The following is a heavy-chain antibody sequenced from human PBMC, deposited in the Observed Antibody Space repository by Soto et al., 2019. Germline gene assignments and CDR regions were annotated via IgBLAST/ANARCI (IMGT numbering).Heavy chain of an antibody. CDR1: GFTFTSYS. J-gene: IGHJ4*02. Sequence: GGSLRLSCAASGFTFTSYSMNWVRQAPGKGLEWVSYISSSSSTIWYADSVKGRFTISRDSAKSSLYLQMNSLRVEDTAVYYCTRDRYTTAWDLIDFWGQGTLVTVSS. CDR2: ISSSSSTI. D-gene: IGHD3-16*02. CDR3: TRDRYTTAWDLIDF. V-gene: IGHV3-48*01.